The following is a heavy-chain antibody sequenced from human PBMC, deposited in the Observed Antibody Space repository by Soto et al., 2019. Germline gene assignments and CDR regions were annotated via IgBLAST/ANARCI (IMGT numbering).Heavy chain of an antibody. CDR1: GFSLSNAKMG. D-gene: IGHD1-26*01. Sequence: QVTLKESGPVLVQPTETLTLTCAVSGFSLSNAKMGVSWIRQPPGKALEWPAHIFSNDEESYSTSLKSRLTIYKDTSKSQVVLTMTDMDPVDTATYYCARKGDTYYDAMDVWGHGITVTGSS. J-gene: IGHJ6*02. CDR2: IFSNDEE. CDR3: ARKGDTYYDAMDV. V-gene: IGHV2-26*01.